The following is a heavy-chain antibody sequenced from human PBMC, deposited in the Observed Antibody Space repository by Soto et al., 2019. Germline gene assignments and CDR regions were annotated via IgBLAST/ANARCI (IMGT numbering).Heavy chain of an antibody. D-gene: IGHD2-15*01. CDR2: INHSGST. V-gene: IGHV4-34*01. CDR3: ARGLKVVVAAHAAFDY. J-gene: IGHJ4*02. CDR1: GGSFSGYY. Sequence: SETLSLTCAVYGGSFSGYYWSWIRQPPGKGLEWIGEINHSGSTNYNPSLKSRVTISVDTSKNQFSLKLSSVTAADTAVYYCARGLKVVVAAHAAFDYWGQGTLVTVSS.